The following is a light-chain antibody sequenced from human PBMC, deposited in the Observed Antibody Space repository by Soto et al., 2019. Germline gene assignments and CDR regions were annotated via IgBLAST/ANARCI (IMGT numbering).Light chain of an antibody. CDR3: QQYNNWPQT. J-gene: IGKJ1*01. V-gene: IGKV3-15*01. Sequence: EIVMTQSPATLSVSPGERATLSCMSSQSVSSNLAWYQQKPGQAPRLLIYGASTRATGIPARFSGSGSGTEFTLTISSLQSEDVAVYYCQQYNNWPQTFGQGTKVDIK. CDR1: QSVSSN. CDR2: GAS.